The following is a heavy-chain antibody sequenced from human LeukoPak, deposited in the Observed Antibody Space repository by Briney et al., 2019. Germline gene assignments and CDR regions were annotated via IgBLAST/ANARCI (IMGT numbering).Heavy chain of an antibody. Sequence: GGSLRLSCAASGFTFDDYGMSWVRQAPGKGLEWVSGINWNGGSTGYADSVKGRFTISRDNAKNSLYLQMNGLRAEDTALYYCARMRGSYGEKYYFDYWGQRILVTVSS. D-gene: IGHD1-26*01. CDR1: GFTFDDYG. CDR3: ARMRGSYGEKYYFDY. J-gene: IGHJ4*02. CDR2: INWNGGST. V-gene: IGHV3-20*04.